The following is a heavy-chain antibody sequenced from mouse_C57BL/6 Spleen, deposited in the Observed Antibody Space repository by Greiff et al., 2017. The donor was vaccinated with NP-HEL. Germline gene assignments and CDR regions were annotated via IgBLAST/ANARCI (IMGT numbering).Heavy chain of an antibody. CDR3: ARLGSSRFDY. V-gene: IGHV1-76*01. CDR1: GYTFTHYY. CDR2: IYPGSGNT. Sequence: VKVVESGAELVRPGASVKLSCKASGYTFTHYYINWVKQRPGQGLEWIARIYPGSGNTYYNEKFKGKATLTAEKSSSTAYMQLSSLTSEDSAVYFCARLGSSRFDYWGQGTTLTVSS. D-gene: IGHD1-1*01. J-gene: IGHJ2*01.